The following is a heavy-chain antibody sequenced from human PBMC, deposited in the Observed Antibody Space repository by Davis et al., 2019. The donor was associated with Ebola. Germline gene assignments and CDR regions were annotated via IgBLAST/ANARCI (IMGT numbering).Heavy chain of an antibody. D-gene: IGHD2-2*03. CDR2: TYYRSKWYN. CDR1: GDSVSSNSAA. V-gene: IGHV6-1*01. CDR3: AGRPSWIGGYNWFDP. J-gene: IGHJ5*02. Sequence: SQTLSLTCAISGDSVSSNSAAWNWIRQSPSRGLEWLGRTYYRSKWYNDYAVSVKSRITINPDTSKNQFSLKLSSVTAADTAVYYCAGRPSWIGGYNWFDPWGQGTLVTVSS.